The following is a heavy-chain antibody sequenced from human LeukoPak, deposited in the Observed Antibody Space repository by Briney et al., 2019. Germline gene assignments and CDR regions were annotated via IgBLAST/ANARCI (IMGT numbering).Heavy chain of an antibody. CDR3: AREVIAAAGTSFDY. V-gene: IGHV4-59*01. CDR1: GGSISSYY. Sequence: KPSETLSRTCTVSGGSISSYYWSWIRQPPGKGLEWIGYIYYSGSTNYNPSLKSRVTISVDTSKNQFSLKLSSVTAADTAVYYCAREVIAAAGTSFDYWGQGTLVTVSS. CDR2: IYYSGST. D-gene: IGHD6-13*01. J-gene: IGHJ4*02.